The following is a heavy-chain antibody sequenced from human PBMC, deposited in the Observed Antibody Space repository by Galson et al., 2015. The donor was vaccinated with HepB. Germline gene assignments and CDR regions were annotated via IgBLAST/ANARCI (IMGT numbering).Heavy chain of an antibody. J-gene: IGHJ4*02. Sequence: SLRLSCAASGFTFSSYWMTWVRQAPGKGLEWVANIKHDGSEKYYVDSVRGRFTSSRDNAKNSLYLQMNSLRAEDTAVYYCATNWNLDYWGQGTLVTVSS. D-gene: IGHD1-1*01. CDR3: ATNWNLDY. CDR1: GFTFSSYW. V-gene: IGHV3-7*01. CDR2: IKHDGSEK.